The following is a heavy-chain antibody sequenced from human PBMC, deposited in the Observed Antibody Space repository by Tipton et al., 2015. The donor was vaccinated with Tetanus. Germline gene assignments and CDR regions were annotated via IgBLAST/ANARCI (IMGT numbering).Heavy chain of an antibody. J-gene: IGHJ4*02. V-gene: IGHV1-18*01. CDR3: ARAPNRISRAYDY. Sequence: QSGAEVKQPGASVKVSCKASGYTFTKYGINWVRQAPGQGLEWMGWDSGYSGNTNYAQKLQGRVTITADESTNTAYMELSSLRSEDTAVYYCARAPNRISRAYDYWGQGTQITVSS. D-gene: IGHD1-14*01. CDR1: GYTFTKYG. CDR2: DSGYSGNT.